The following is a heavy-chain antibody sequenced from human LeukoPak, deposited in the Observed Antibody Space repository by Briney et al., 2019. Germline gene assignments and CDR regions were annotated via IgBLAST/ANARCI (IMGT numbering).Heavy chain of an antibody. D-gene: IGHD1-1*01. J-gene: IGHJ6*04. V-gene: IGHV3-7*03. CDR3: ARDDWNAVYYYYYGMDV. CDR1: GFTFSSYW. CDR2: IKQDGSEK. Sequence: GGSLRLSCAASGFTFSSYWMSWVRQAPGKGLKWVANIKQDGSEKYYVDSVKGRFTISRDNAKNSLYLQMNSLRAEDTAVYYCARDDWNAVYYYYYGMDVWGKGTTVTVSS.